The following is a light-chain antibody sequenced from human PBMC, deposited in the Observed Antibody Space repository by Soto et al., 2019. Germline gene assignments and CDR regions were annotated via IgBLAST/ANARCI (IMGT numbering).Light chain of an antibody. Sequence: QSVLTQPPSVSAAPGQKVTISCSGSSSIPGTAPKLLIYDNNKRPSGIPDRFSGSKSGTSATLGITGLQTGDEADYYCCTWESSLSAGNVVFGGGTKLTVL. J-gene: IGLJ2*01. CDR3: CTWESSLSAGNVV. CDR2: DNN. V-gene: IGLV1-51*01. CDR1: SS.